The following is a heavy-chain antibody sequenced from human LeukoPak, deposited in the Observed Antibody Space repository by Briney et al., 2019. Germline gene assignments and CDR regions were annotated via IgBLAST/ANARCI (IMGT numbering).Heavy chain of an antibody. CDR2: INHSGST. CDR3: ARWYYDFWSGSRWFDP. J-gene: IGHJ5*02. CDR1: GGSFSGYY. V-gene: IGHV4-34*01. D-gene: IGHD3-3*01. Sequence: SSETLSLTCAVYGGSFSGYYWSWIRQPPGKGLEGIGEINHSGSTNYNPSLKSRVTISIDTSKNQFSLKLSSVTAADTAVYYCARWYYDFWSGSRWFDPWGQGTLVTVSS.